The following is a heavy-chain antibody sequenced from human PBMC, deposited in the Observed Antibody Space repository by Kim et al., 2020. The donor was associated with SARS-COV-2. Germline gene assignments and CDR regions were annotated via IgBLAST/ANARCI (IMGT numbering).Heavy chain of an antibody. CDR2: IYYSGDT. Sequence: SETLSLTCTVSGGSISLFYWSWIRQPPGKGLEWIGYIYYSGDTNYNPSLKSRVTISVDTSKNQFSQQLSSVTAADTAVYYCARGRDANSCWGQGTLVTVSS. J-gene: IGHJ4*02. D-gene: IGHD2-21*01. V-gene: IGHV4-59*13. CDR3: ARGRDANSC. CDR1: GGSISLFY.